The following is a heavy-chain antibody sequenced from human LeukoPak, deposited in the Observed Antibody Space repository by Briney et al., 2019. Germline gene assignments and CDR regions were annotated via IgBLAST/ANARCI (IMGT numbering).Heavy chain of an antibody. Sequence: GGSLRLSCAASGFSFSTYWMSWVRQAPGKGLEWVASITQDGSEKYYVDSVKGRFTISRDNAKNSLYLQMNSLRAEDTAVYYCARDRWGLLGGDFWGQGTLVTASS. V-gene: IGHV3-7*04. J-gene: IGHJ4*02. D-gene: IGHD2-8*01. CDR1: GFSFSTYW. CDR2: ITQDGSEK. CDR3: ARDRWGLLGGDF.